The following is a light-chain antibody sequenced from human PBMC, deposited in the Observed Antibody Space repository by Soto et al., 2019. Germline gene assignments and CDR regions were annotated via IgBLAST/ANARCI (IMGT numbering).Light chain of an antibody. Sequence: EIVLTRSPGTLSLSPGERATLSCRASQSVSSSYLAWYQQKPGQAPSLLIYGASSRATGIPDRFSGSGSGTDFTLTISRLEPEDFAVYYCQQYGSSPPWTFGQGTKVEIK. J-gene: IGKJ1*01. CDR2: GAS. CDR1: QSVSSSY. CDR3: QQYGSSPPWT. V-gene: IGKV3-20*01.